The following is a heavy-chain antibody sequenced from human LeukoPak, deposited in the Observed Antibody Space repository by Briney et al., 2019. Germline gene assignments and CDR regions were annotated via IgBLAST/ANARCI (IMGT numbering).Heavy chain of an antibody. CDR3: TKCMTASGTCFIAS. V-gene: IGHV3-23*01. Sequence: TGGSLRLSCAASGFTFKNYAMTWVRQAPGKGLEWVSGISGSGDNTYYADSDSVKGRFTISRDNPKNTLYLQMNSLGAEDTAIYYCTKCMTASGTCFIASWGQGTLVTVSS. D-gene: IGHD2-21*02. CDR1: GFTFKNYA. CDR2: ISGSGDNT. J-gene: IGHJ4*02.